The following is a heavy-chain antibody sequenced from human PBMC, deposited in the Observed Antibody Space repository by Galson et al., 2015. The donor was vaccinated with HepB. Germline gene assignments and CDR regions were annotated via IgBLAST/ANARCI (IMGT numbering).Heavy chain of an antibody. V-gene: IGHV3-15*07. Sequence: SLRLSCAASGFTFSNAWMNWVRQAPGKGLEWVGRIKSKTDGGTTDYAAPVKGRFTISRDDSKNTLYLQMNSLKTEDTAVYYCTTHPIRFLEWLLSDWWGQGTLVTVSS. CDR2: IKSKTDGGTT. CDR1: GFTFSNAW. J-gene: IGHJ4*02. D-gene: IGHD3-3*01. CDR3: TTHPIRFLEWLLSDW.